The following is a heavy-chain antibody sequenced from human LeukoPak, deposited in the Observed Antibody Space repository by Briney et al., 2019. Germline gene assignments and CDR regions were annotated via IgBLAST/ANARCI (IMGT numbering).Heavy chain of an antibody. V-gene: IGHV4-34*01. Sequence: SETLSLTCAVYGGSFSGYYWSWIRQPPGKGLEWIGEINHSGSTNYNPSLKSRVTISVDTSKNQFSLKLSSVTAADTAVYYCARDLGDSGYYHPWYFDSWGRGALVTVSS. D-gene: IGHD3-3*01. CDR3: ARDLGDSGYYHPWYFDS. J-gene: IGHJ4*02. CDR1: GGSFSGYY. CDR2: INHSGST.